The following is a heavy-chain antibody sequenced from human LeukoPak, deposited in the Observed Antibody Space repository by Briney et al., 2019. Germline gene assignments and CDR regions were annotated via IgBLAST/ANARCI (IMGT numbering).Heavy chain of an antibody. CDR3: AREGEDIVVVPAAIGSFFDY. Sequence: GGSLRLSCAASGFTFSSYSMNWVRQAPGKGLEWVSSIGSSSSYIYYADSVKGRFTISRDNSKNTLYLQMNSLRAEDTAVYYCAREGEDIVVVPAAIGSFFDYWGQGTLVTVSS. V-gene: IGHV3-21*01. CDR2: IGSSSSYI. CDR1: GFTFSSYS. J-gene: IGHJ4*02. D-gene: IGHD2-2*02.